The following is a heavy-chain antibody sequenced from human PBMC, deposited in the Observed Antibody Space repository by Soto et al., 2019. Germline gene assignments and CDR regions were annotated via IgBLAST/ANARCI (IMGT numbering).Heavy chain of an antibody. J-gene: IGHJ4*02. CDR1: GFTFSSYS. Sequence: EVQLVESGGGLVKPGGSLRLSCAASGFTFSSYSMNWVRQAPGKGLEWVSSISSSSSYIYYADSVKGRFTISRDNAKNSLYLQMTRLSAEDTAVYYCASPARRRDVLREAAPYWGQGPLPPVSS. CDR2: ISSSSSYI. CDR3: ASPARRRDVLREAAPY. D-gene: IGHD1-26*01. V-gene: IGHV3-21*01.